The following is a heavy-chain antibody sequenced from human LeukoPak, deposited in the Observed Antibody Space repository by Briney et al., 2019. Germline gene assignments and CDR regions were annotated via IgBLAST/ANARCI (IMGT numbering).Heavy chain of an antibody. V-gene: IGHV1-8*01. J-gene: IGHJ3*02. D-gene: IGHD3-3*01. Sequence: ASVKVSCKASGYTFTSYDINWVRQATGQGLEWMGWMNPNSGNTGYAQKFQGRVTMTRNTSISTAYMELSSLRTEDTAVYYCARGFTIFGVVITHNAFDIWGQGTMVTVSS. CDR3: ARGFTIFGVVITHNAFDI. CDR1: GYTFTSYD. CDR2: MNPNSGNT.